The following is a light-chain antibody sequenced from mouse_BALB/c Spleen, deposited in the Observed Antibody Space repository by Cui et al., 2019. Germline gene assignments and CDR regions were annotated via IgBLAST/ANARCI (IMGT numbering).Light chain of an antibody. V-gene: IGKV4-50*01. CDR1: SSVNY. CDR3: QQFTSSPYT. Sequence: ENVLTQSQAVMSASLGENVPMSCRASSSVNYMYWYQLKSDASPKLWIYYTSNLAPGVPARFSGSGSGNSYSLTICSMEGEDAATYYCQQFTSSPYTFGGGTKLEIK. CDR2: YTS. J-gene: IGKJ2*01.